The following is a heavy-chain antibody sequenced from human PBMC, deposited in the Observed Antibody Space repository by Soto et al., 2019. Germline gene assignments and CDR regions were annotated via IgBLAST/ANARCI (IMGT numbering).Heavy chain of an antibody. J-gene: IGHJ6*02. Sequence: PGGSLRLSCAASGFAISEYWMSWVRQAPGEGLEWVANIGQDGYEKHCLDSVRGRFTISRDNARNSLYLYVNSLRADDSAVYYCTRGTDLRFCTGYSCPDIDVWGPGTTVTVSS. CDR1: GFAISEYW. V-gene: IGHV3-7*03. CDR2: IGQDGYEK. D-gene: IGHD2-8*02. CDR3: TRGTDLRFCTGYSCPDIDV.